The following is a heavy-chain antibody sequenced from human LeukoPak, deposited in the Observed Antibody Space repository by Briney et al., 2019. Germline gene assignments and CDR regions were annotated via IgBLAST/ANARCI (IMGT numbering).Heavy chain of an antibody. CDR3: PRDVPLGSYLAYWFDP. CDR1: GGSISSGSYY. D-gene: IGHD1-26*01. V-gene: IGHV4-61*02. Sequence: PSETLSLTCTVSGGSISSGSYYWSWIRQPAGTGLEWIGRIYTSGSTNYNPSLKSRVTISVDTSKNQFSLKLSSVTAADTAVYYCPRDVPLGSYLAYWFDPWGQGTLVTVSS. J-gene: IGHJ5*02. CDR2: IYTSGST.